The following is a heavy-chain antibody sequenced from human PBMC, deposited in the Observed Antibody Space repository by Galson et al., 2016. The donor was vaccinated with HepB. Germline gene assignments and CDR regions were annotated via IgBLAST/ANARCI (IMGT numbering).Heavy chain of an antibody. CDR2: IYADGRI. CDR1: GFSVGNSF. J-gene: IGHJ4*02. V-gene: IGHV3-53*01. Sequence: SLRLSCAVSGFSVGNSFMSWVRQAPGKGLDWVSLIYADGRIYYADSVRGRFTISRDKSKNTVNLQMNSLRAEDTAVYYCARSDDFGGNLYFVYWGLGTQVTVAS. CDR3: ARSDDFGGNLYFVY. D-gene: IGHD4-23*01.